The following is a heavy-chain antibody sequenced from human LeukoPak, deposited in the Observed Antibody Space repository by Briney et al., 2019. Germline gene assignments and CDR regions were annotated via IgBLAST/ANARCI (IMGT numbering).Heavy chain of an antibody. CDR3: ARDAKYYYGSRTYFFFEY. D-gene: IGHD3-10*01. CDR1: GYSISSGYS. Sequence: SETLSLTCTVSGYSISSGYSWGWIRQPPGKGLEWIGSISHSGSTYYNPSLKRRVTISVDTSKNQFSLKLSSITAADTAVYYCARDAKYYYGSRTYFFFEYWGQGTLLTVSP. J-gene: IGHJ4*02. V-gene: IGHV4-38-2*02. CDR2: ISHSGST.